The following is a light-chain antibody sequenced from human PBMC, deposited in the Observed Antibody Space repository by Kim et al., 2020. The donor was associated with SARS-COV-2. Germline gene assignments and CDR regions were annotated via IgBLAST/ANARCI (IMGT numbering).Light chain of an antibody. J-gene: IGKJ1*01. CDR2: AAS. Sequence: AIRMTQSPSSFSASTGDRVTITCRASQGISTYLAWYQQKPGKAPKLLIYAASTLQSGVPSRFSGSGSGTDFTLTISCLQSEDFATYYCQHYYSYPGAFGQGTKVDIK. CDR3: QHYYSYPGA. V-gene: IGKV1-8*01. CDR1: QGISTY.